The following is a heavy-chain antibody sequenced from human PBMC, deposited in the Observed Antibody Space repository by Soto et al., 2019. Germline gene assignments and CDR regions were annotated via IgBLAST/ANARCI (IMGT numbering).Heavy chain of an antibody. CDR1: GGSISSYY. Sequence: SETLSLTCTVSGGSISSYYWSWIRQPPGKGLEWIWYIYYSGITDYNPSLKSRVTISVDTSKSQFSLKLTSVTAADTAVYYCARGGGVYYFDYWGQGTLVTVSS. D-gene: IGHD2-8*02. CDR3: ARGGGVYYFDY. J-gene: IGHJ4*02. CDR2: IYYSGIT. V-gene: IGHV4-59*01.